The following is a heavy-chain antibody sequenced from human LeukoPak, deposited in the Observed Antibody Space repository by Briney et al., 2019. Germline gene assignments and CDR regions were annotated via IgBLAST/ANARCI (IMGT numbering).Heavy chain of an antibody. V-gene: IGHV1-69*13. CDR3: ARGEEMGYYFDY. CDR2: IIPIFGTA. J-gene: IGHJ4*02. Sequence: VASVKVSCKASGGTFSSYAISWVRQAPGQGLEWMGGIIPIFGTANYAQKFQGRVTITADESTSTAYMELSSLRSEDTAVYYCARGEEMGYYFDYWGQGTLVTVSS. CDR1: GGTFSSYA. D-gene: IGHD5-24*01.